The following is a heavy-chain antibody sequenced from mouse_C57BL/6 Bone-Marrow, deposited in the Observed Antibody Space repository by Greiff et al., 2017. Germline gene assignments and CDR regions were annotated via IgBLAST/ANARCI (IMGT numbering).Heavy chain of an antibody. Sequence: EVQLQQSGPELVKPGASVKIPCKASGYTFTDYNMDWVKQSHGKSLEWIGDINPNNGGTIYNQKFKGKATLTVDKSSSTAYMELRSLTSEDTAVYYCAREAIYYGNYGRAMDYWGQGTSVTVSS. J-gene: IGHJ4*01. V-gene: IGHV1-18*01. CDR2: INPNNGGT. CDR1: GYTFTDYN. CDR3: AREAIYYGNYGRAMDY. D-gene: IGHD2-1*01.